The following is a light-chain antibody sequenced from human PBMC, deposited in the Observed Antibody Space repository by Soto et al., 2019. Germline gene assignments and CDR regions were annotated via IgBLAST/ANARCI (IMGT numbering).Light chain of an antibody. CDR2: AAS. CDR3: QQSYSTPWT. V-gene: IGKV1-39*01. CDR1: QSISSY. Sequence: DIQMTQSPSSLSASVGDRVTITCRASQSISSYLNWYQQKPGKAPKLLIYAASSLQSGVPSRFSGSGSGTDFTLPISSLQPEDFATYYCQQSYSTPWTFGQGTKLHIK. J-gene: IGKJ1*01.